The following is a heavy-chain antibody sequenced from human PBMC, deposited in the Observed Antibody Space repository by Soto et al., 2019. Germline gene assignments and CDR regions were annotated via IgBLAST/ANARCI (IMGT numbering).Heavy chain of an antibody. D-gene: IGHD3-10*01. CDR2: INHSGST. J-gene: IGHJ4*02. CDR3: ASRLIYHYGSGSLFDY. V-gene: IGHV4-34*01. CDR1: GGSFSGYY. Sequence: SETLSLTCAVYGGSFSGYYWSWFRQPPGKGLEWIGEINHSGSTNYNPPLKSRVTISVDTSKNQFSLKLSSVTAADTAVYYCASRLIYHYGSGSLFDYWGEGTLVTVYS.